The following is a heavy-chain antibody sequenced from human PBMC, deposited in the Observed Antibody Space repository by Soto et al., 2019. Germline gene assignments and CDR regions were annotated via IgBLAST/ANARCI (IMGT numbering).Heavy chain of an antibody. CDR2: IIPIFGTA. V-gene: IGHV1-69*01. Sequence: QVQLVQSGAEVKKPGSSVKVSCKASGGTFSSYAISWVRQAPGQGLEWMGGIIPIFGTANYAQKFQGRVTITADESTSTAYMELSSVRSEDTAVYYCASRPYYYGSGTAATGYGMDVWGQGTTVTVSS. CDR1: GGTFSSYA. D-gene: IGHD3-10*01. CDR3: ASRPYYYGSGTAATGYGMDV. J-gene: IGHJ6*02.